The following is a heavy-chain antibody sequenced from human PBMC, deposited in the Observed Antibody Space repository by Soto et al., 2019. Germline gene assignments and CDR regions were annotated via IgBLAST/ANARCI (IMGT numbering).Heavy chain of an antibody. CDR3: ARLTVTTWYDHFDY. Sequence: LETLCLTCRVSGGYISSYYVSWIRQHPGKGLEWIGYIYYSGSTNYNPSLKSRVTISVDTSKNQFSLKLSSVTAADTAVYYCARLTVTTWYDHFDYWGQGTLVTVSS. CDR1: GGYISSYY. J-gene: IGHJ4*02. CDR2: IYYSGST. V-gene: IGHV4-59*08. D-gene: IGHD4-17*01.